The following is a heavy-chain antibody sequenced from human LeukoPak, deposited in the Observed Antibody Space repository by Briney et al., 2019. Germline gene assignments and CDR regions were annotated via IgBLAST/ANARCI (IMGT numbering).Heavy chain of an antibody. CDR2: ISYDGSNK. CDR3: ARQYYYDSSGRLGAFDI. D-gene: IGHD3-22*01. J-gene: IGHJ3*02. Sequence: QPGRSLRLSCAASGFTFSSYAMHWVRQAPGKGLEWVAVISYDGSNKYYADSVKGRFTISRDNSKNTLYLQMNSLRAEDTVVYYCARQYYYDSSGRLGAFDIWGQGTMVTVSS. CDR1: GFTFSSYA. V-gene: IGHV3-30-3*01.